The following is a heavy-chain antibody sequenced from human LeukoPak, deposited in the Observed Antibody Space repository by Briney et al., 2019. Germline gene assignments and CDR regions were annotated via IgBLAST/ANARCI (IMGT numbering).Heavy chain of an antibody. CDR1: GFTFSSYA. Sequence: AGGSLRLSCAASGFTFSSYAMHWVRQAPGKGLEWVAVISYDGSNKYYADSVKGRFTISRDNSKNTLYLQMNSLRAEDTAVYYCARADHYYDSSGLYYFDYWGQGTLVTVSS. V-gene: IGHV3-30-3*01. D-gene: IGHD3-22*01. CDR2: ISYDGSNK. CDR3: ARADHYYDSSGLYYFDY. J-gene: IGHJ4*02.